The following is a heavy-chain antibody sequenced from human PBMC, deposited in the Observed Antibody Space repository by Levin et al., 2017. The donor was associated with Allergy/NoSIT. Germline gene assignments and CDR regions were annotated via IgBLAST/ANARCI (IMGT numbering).Heavy chain of an antibody. V-gene: IGHV3-66*01. CDR2: IYSGGST. J-gene: IGHJ6*03. Sequence: GGSLRLSCAASGFTVSSNYMSWVRQAPGKGLEWVSVIYSGGSTYYADSVKGRFTISRDNSKNTLYLQMNSLRAEDTAVYYCAREVIMSYYYYYMDVWGKGTTVTVSS. D-gene: IGHD3-10*01. CDR3: AREVIMSYYYYYMDV. CDR1: GFTVSSNY.